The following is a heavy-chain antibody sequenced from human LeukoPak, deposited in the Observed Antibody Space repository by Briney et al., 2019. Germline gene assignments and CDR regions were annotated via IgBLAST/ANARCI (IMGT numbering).Heavy chain of an antibody. J-gene: IGHJ4*02. Sequence: GGSLRLSCAASGFTVSNNYMSWVRQAPGKGLEWGSVIYSGDNTYYLESVKGRFTISRDNSKNTLFLQMNRLRAEDTAVYYCAGRRVLDASFDYWGQGTLVTVSS. CDR2: IYSGDNT. D-gene: IGHD3-16*01. CDR3: AGRRVLDASFDY. V-gene: IGHV3-66*01. CDR1: GFTVSNNY.